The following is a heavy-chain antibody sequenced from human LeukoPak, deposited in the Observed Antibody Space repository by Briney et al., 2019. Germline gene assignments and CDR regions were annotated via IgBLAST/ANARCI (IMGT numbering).Heavy chain of an antibody. CDR3: ARGNWFDP. CDR1: GFTFTSYA. V-gene: IGHV3-23*01. J-gene: IGHJ5*02. CDR2: ISGSGGST. Sequence: GGSLRLSCAASGFTFTSYAMNWVRQAPGKGLEWVSAISGSGGSTYYGDPVRGRFTISRDNSKNTLYLQMNSLRAEDTAVYYRARGNWFDPWGQGTLVTVSS.